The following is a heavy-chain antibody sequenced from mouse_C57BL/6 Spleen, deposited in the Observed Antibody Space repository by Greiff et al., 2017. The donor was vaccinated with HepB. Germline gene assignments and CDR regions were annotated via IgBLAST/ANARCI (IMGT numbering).Heavy chain of an antibody. J-gene: IGHJ4*01. Sequence: QVQLKQSGPGLVQPSQSLSITCTVSGFSLTSYGVHWVRQSPGKGLEWLGVIWSGESTDYNAAFISRLSISKDNSKSQVFFKMNSLQADDTAIYYCARTWDYAMDYWGQGTSVTVSS. D-gene: IGHD4-1*01. CDR1: GFSLTSYG. CDR2: IWSGEST. V-gene: IGHV2-2*01. CDR3: ARTWDYAMDY.